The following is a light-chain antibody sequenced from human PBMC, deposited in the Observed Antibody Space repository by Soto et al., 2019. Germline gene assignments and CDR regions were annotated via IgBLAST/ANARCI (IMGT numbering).Light chain of an antibody. CDR1: SSDVGSYNL. J-gene: IGLJ3*02. V-gene: IGLV2-23*01. CDR2: EGS. Sequence: QSVLTQPASVSGSPGQSITISCTGTSSDVGSYNLVSWYQQHPGKAPKLMIYEGSNRPSGVSDRFSGSNSGNTASLTISGLQAEDEADYYCCSYAGSSTWVFGGGTQLTVL. CDR3: CSYAGSSTWV.